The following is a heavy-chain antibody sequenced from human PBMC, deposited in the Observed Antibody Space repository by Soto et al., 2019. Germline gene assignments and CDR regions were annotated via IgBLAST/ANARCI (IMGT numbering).Heavy chain of an antibody. D-gene: IGHD7-27*01. CDR3: AKWGNDWGYYYYGMDV. CDR1: GFRFSSYA. V-gene: IGHV3-23*01. Sequence: GSLKLSCAASGFRFSSYAMSWVRQAPGKGLEWVSGISDSGASTYYADSVKGRFTISRDNSKSTLYMQMKSLRAGDSAAYYCAKWGNDWGYYYYGMDVWGQGTTVTVSS. CDR2: ISDSGAST. J-gene: IGHJ6*02.